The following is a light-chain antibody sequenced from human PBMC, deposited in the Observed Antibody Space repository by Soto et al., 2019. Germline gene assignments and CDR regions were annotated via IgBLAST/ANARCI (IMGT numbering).Light chain of an antibody. CDR3: CSYTSGSTLYV. CDR1: SSDFGGYNS. CDR2: DVS. Sequence: QSALTQPASVSGSPGQSITISCTGTSSDFGGYNSVSRYQQHPGKAPKLMIFDVSSRPSGVSNRFSGSKSGNTASLTISGLQAEDEADYYCCSYTSGSTLYVFGTGTKVTVL. V-gene: IGLV2-14*01. J-gene: IGLJ1*01.